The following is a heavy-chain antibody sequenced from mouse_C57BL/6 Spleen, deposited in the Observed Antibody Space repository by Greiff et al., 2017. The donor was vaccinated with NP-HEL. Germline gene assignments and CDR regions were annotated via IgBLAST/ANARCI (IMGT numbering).Heavy chain of an antibody. CDR1: GYAFTNYL. CDR2: INPGSGGT. D-gene: IGHD1-3*01. Sequence: QVQLQQSGAELVRPGTSVKVSCKASGYAFTNYLIEWVKQRPGQGLEWIGVINPGSGGTNYNEKFKGKATLTADKSSSTAYMQLSSLTSEDSAVDSCARGRDSGDDFDYWGQGTTLTVSS. J-gene: IGHJ2*01. CDR3: ARGRDSGDDFDY. V-gene: IGHV1-54*01.